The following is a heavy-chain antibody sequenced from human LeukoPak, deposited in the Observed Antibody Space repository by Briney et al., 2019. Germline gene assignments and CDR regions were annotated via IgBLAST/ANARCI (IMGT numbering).Heavy chain of an antibody. V-gene: IGHV1-18*01. D-gene: IGHD6-19*01. Sequence: ASVQVSCKTSGYSFNTYGITWVRQAPGQGLEWMGWISGHSGDTQYARKLQGRVTLTTDSSTNTAYMDLRALKSDDTAVYYCLRDASGWFLGVQEFHFWGQGTLVIVSS. J-gene: IGHJ4*02. CDR2: ISGHSGDT. CDR3: LRDASGWFLGVQEFHF. CDR1: GYSFNTYG.